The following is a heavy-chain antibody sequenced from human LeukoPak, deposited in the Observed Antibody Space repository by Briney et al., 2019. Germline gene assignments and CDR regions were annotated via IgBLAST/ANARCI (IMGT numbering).Heavy chain of an antibody. CDR1: GLTFSSYA. D-gene: IGHD3-9*01. V-gene: IGHV3-23*01. J-gene: IGHJ4*02. Sequence: GGSLRLSCAASGLTFSSYAMSWVRQAPGKGLEWVSAISGSGGSTYYADSVKGRFTISRDNSKNTLYLQMNSLRAEDTAVYYCAKDRGNYDILTGYRGGLDYWGQGTLVTVSS. CDR2: ISGSGGST. CDR3: AKDRGNYDILTGYRGGLDY.